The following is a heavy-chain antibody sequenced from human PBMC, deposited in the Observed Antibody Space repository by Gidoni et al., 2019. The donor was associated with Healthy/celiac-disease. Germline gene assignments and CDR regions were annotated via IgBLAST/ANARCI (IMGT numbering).Heavy chain of an antibody. CDR3: ARVDILHYGMDV. J-gene: IGHJ6*02. CDR1: VSTVSSNY. CDR2: IYSGGST. Sequence: EVQLVESGGGLVQPGGSLRLSCAASVSTVSSNYMSWVRQAPGKGLEWVSVIYSGGSTYYADSVKGRFTIYRHNAKNTLYLQMNSLRAEDTAVYYCARVDILHYGMDVWGQGTTVTVSS. D-gene: IGHD3-9*01. V-gene: IGHV3-53*04.